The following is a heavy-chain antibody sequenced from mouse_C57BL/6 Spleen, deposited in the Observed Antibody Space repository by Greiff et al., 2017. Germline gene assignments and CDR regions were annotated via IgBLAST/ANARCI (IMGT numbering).Heavy chain of an antibody. J-gene: IGHJ4*01. CDR1: GYSFTGYF. Sequence: VQLKESGPELVKPGDSVKISCKASGYSFTGYFMNWVMQSHGKSLEWIGRINPYNGDTFYNQKFKGKATLTVDKSSSTAHMELRSLTSEDSAVYYCSRSRGDYDVYAMDYWGQGTSVTVSS. V-gene: IGHV1-20*01. D-gene: IGHD2-4*01. CDR2: INPYNGDT. CDR3: SRSRGDYDVYAMDY.